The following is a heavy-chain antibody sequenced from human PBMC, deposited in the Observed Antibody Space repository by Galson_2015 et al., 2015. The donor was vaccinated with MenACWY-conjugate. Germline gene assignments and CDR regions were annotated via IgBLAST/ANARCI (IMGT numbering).Heavy chain of an antibody. CDR1: GFTFNNYA. V-gene: IGHV3-23*01. D-gene: IGHD3-10*01. Sequence: SLRLSCAASGFTFNNYAMNWVRQVPGKGLEWVSVIGNSGGSTYYADSVKGRFTISRNNSKNTIYLQMNSLRAEATAVNYCAKDGGVGTLVPGLTSPPPWGQGTLVTVSS. J-gene: IGHJ5*02. CDR3: AKDGGVGTLVPGLTSPPP. CDR2: IGNSGGST.